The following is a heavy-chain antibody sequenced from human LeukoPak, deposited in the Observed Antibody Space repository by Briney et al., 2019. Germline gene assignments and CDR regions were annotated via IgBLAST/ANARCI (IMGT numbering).Heavy chain of an antibody. CDR2: ITSSSNYI. D-gene: IGHD1-26*01. J-gene: IGHJ4*02. CDR3: ARGGVGATDLDY. CDR1: GFTFSTYS. Sequence: PGGSLRLSCAASGFTFSTYSMNWVRQAPGKGLEWVSSITSSSNYIYYADSVKGRFTISRDNAKNSLYLQMNSLRAEDTAVYYCARGGVGATDLDYWGQGTLVTVSS. V-gene: IGHV3-21*01.